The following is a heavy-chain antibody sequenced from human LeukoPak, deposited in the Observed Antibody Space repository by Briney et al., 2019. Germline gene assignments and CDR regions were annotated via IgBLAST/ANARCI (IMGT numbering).Heavy chain of an antibody. Sequence: ASVKVSCKASGYTFTSYGISWVRQAPGQGLEWMGWINAYNGNTNYAQKLQGRVTMTTDTSTSTAYMELRSLRSDDTAVYYCARDGVYSYGLLRFDYWGQGTLVTVSS. J-gene: IGHJ4*02. CDR2: INAYNGNT. D-gene: IGHD5-18*01. V-gene: IGHV1-18*01. CDR1: GYTFTSYG. CDR3: ARDGVYSYGLLRFDY.